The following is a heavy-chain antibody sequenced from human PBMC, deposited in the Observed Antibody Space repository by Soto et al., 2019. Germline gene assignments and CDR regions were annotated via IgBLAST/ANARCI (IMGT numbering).Heavy chain of an antibody. CDR3: AREVVEIDY. J-gene: IGHJ4*02. Sequence: QVQLQESGPGLVKPSQTLSLTCTVSGGSISSGDYYWSWIRQPPGKGLEWIGYIYYSGTTYYNPSLKSLVTLSGDTSKTQYYLMLSLVNAADTAVYYCAREVVEIDYWGKGTLVTVSS. D-gene: IGHD2-15*01. CDR1: GGSISSGDYY. CDR2: IYYSGTT. V-gene: IGHV4-30-4*01.